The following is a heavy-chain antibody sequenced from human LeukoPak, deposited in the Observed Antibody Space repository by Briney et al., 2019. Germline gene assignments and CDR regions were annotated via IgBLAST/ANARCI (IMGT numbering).Heavy chain of an antibody. J-gene: IGHJ5*02. CDR1: GFTFSSYA. V-gene: IGHV3-30-3*01. Sequence: TGGSLRLSCAASGFTFSSYAMHWVRQAPGKGLEWVAVISYDGSNKYYADSVKGRFTISRDNSKNTLYLQMNSLRAEDTAVYYCVRGVGGDSRFDPWGQGTLVTVSS. D-gene: IGHD1-26*01. CDR3: VRGVGGDSRFDP. CDR2: ISYDGSNK.